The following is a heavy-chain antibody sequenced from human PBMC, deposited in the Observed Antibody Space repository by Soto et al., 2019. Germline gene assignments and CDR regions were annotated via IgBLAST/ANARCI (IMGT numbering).Heavy chain of an antibody. CDR3: AKDMVRGVIQCPDY. V-gene: IGHV3-23*01. CDR1: GFTFSSYA. Sequence: GGSLRLSCAASGFTFSSYAMSWVRQAPGKGLEWVSAISGSGGSTYYADSVKGRFTISRDNSKNTLYLQMNSLRAEDTAVYYCAKDMVRGVIQCPDYWGQGTLVTVSS. D-gene: IGHD3-10*01. J-gene: IGHJ4*02. CDR2: ISGSGGST.